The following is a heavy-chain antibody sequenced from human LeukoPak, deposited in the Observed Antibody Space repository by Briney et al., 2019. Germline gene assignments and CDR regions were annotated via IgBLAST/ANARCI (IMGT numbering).Heavy chain of an antibody. V-gene: IGHV4-59*01. J-gene: IGHJ4*02. D-gene: IGHD4-17*01. Sequence: PSETLSLTCTGSGDSFSRNYWSWIRQPPGKGLEWLGYIDHRGNTDYNPSLKSRVTFSMDRSKNQFSLKLTSVTAADTAVYYCARELLTTVTTHFDYWGQGTLVTVSS. CDR3: ARELLTTVTTHFDY. CDR1: GDSFSRNY. CDR2: IDHRGNT.